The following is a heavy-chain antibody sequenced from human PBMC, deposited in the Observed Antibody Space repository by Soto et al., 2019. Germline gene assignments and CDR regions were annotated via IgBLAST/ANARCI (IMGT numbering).Heavy chain of an antibody. J-gene: IGHJ3*02. CDR3: ARVIYTWKSWGLDAFDI. Sequence: SDTLSLTCTVSGGSISSYYWSWIRQPPGKGLEWIGYIYYSGSTNYNPSLKSRVTISVDTSKSQFSLELSSVTAADTAVYYCARVIYTWKSWGLDAFDIWGQGTMVTVSS. CDR2: IYYSGST. CDR1: GGSISSYY. V-gene: IGHV4-59*01. D-gene: IGHD1-20*01.